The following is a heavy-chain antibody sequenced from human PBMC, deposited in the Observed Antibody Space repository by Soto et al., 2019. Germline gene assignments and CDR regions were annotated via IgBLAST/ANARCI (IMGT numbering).Heavy chain of an antibody. CDR1: AGTLLSYT. V-gene: IGHV1-69*02. D-gene: IGHD5-18*01. J-gene: IGHJ4*02. CDR3: AAGTDGYSYEKAY. CDR2: IIPMLGIA. Sequence: SVQDSLQGSAGTLLSYTFPGVRPAPGQGLEWMGRIIPMLGIANYAQKFQGRVTITADKSTSTAYMELSSLRSEDTAVYYCAAGTDGYSYEKAYWGQGTLVTVSS.